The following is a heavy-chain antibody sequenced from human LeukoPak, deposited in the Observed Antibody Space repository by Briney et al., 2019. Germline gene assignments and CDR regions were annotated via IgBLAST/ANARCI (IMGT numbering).Heavy chain of an antibody. CDR1: GGSISSGGHY. CDR2: IYSTGST. D-gene: IGHD3-10*01. Sequence: PSQTLSLTCTVSGGSISSGGHYWSWIRQPAGKGLEYLGRIYSTGSTNYNPSLRSRVTISADTSKNHFSLKLNSVTAADTAVYYCARDQTYSGSGIYTYFDYWGQGILVTVSS. V-gene: IGHV4-61*02. CDR3: ARDQTYSGSGIYTYFDY. J-gene: IGHJ4*02.